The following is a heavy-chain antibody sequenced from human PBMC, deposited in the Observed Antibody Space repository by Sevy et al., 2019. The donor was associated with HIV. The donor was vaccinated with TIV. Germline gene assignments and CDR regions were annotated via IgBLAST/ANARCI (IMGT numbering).Heavy chain of an antibody. Sequence: SETLSLTCGVNGGSLRGYYWTWIRQPPGKGLEWIGEINHSGSTNVSPSLKTRIAISVDTSKSQFSLKLSSVTAADTAIYFCAGGPSARRVNYQHYYMDVWGKGTTVTVSS. J-gene: IGHJ6*03. D-gene: IGHD2-2*01. CDR1: GGSLRGYY. CDR2: INHSGST. V-gene: IGHV4-34*01. CDR3: AGGPSARRVNYQHYYMDV.